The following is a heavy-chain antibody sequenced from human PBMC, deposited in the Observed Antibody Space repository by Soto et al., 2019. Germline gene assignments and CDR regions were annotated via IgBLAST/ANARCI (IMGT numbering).Heavy chain of an antibody. V-gene: IGHV1-2*02. D-gene: IGHD3-3*01. J-gene: IGHJ3*02. CDR1: GYPVTAYY. CDR2: INPATGAA. Sequence: QLHLVQSGAVVKKPGASVTVSCSASGYPVTAYYMHWVRQAPGRGLEWMGGINPATGAAKYTQTFQGRVNVTRDTSTDTVFMELSGLKSEDTAVFYCARGVGVGVAGSGAFDMWGQGTLFTVSS. CDR3: ARGVGVGVAGSGAFDM.